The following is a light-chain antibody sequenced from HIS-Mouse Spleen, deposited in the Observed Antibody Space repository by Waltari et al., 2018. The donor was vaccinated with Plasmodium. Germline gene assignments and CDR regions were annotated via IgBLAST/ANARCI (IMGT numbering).Light chain of an antibody. CDR1: QSVSSY. CDR3: QQRSNWPSLT. V-gene: IGKV3-11*01. CDR2: DAS. Sequence: EIVLTQSLATLSLSPGERATLSCRASQSVSSYLAWYQQKPGQAPRLLIYDASNRATGIPARFSGSGSWTDFTLTISSLEPEDFAVYYCQQRSNWPSLTFGGGTKVEIK. J-gene: IGKJ4*01.